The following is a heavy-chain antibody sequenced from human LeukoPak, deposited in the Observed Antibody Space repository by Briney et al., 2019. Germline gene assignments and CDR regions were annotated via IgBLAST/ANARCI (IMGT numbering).Heavy chain of an antibody. CDR3: ARAGDTGYSSGWYWGYFDY. V-gene: IGHV4-38-2*02. D-gene: IGHD6-19*01. CDR2: IYHSGST. CDR1: GDSISTYY. Sequence: PSETLSLTCTVSGDSISTYYWSWIRQPPGKGLEWIGSIYHSGSTYYNPSLKSRVTISVDTSKNQFSLKLSSVTAADTAVYYCARAGDTGYSSGWYWGYFDYWGQGTLVTVSS. J-gene: IGHJ4*02.